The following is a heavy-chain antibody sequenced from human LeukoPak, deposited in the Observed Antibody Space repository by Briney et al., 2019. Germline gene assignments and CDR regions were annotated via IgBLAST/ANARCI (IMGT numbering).Heavy chain of an antibody. Sequence: GGSLRLSCVASGFTFKSYGMHWVRQAPGKGLEGVAIIWYDGGNKYYADFVKGRFTTSRDNSTNTLYLQMNILRADDTAVYYSARVSGYSGTWYVGYWGQGTLVTVSS. CDR3: ARVSGYSGTWYVGY. J-gene: IGHJ4*02. CDR2: IWYDGGNK. CDR1: GFTFKSYG. V-gene: IGHV3-33*01. D-gene: IGHD6-13*01.